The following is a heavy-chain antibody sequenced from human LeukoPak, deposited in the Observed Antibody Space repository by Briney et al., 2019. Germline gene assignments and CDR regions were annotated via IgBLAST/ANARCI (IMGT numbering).Heavy chain of an antibody. Sequence: PSETLSLTCTVSGGSISSYYWSWIRQPPGKGLEWIGYIYYSGSTNYNPSLKSRVTISVDTSKNQFSLRLRSVTAADTAVYYCARVTGYMVEDYFDSWGQGTLVTVSS. D-gene: IGHD6-13*01. CDR2: IYYSGST. J-gene: IGHJ4*02. CDR3: ARVTGYMVEDYFDS. CDR1: GGSISSYY. V-gene: IGHV4-59*01.